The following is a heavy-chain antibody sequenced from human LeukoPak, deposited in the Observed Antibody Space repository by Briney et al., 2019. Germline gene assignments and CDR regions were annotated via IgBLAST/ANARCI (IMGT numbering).Heavy chain of an antibody. D-gene: IGHD3-3*02. Sequence: PSETLSLTCTVSGASTSSSDWSWIRQPPGKGLEWIAYIYNSGSTKYNPSLKRRVTTSVDTFKNQFSLRLTSVTAADTALYYCARGRVVFSMVLFDPWGQGTLVTVSS. V-gene: IGHV4-59*01. J-gene: IGHJ5*02. CDR2: IYNSGST. CDR1: GASTSSSD. CDR3: ARGRVVFSMVLFDP.